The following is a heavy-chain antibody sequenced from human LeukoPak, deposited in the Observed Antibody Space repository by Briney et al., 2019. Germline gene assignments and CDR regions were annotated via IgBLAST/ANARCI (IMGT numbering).Heavy chain of an antibody. Sequence: GGSLRLSCAASGFTFSSCAMSWVRQAPGKGLEWVSAISGSGGSTYYADSVKGRFTISRDNSKNTLYLQMNSLRAEDTAVYYCAKSHSPSRYYDFWSGYYNNLDYWGQGTLVTVSS. CDR2: ISGSGGST. J-gene: IGHJ4*02. V-gene: IGHV3-23*01. CDR1: GFTFSSCA. CDR3: AKSHSPSRYYDFWSGYYNNLDY. D-gene: IGHD3-3*01.